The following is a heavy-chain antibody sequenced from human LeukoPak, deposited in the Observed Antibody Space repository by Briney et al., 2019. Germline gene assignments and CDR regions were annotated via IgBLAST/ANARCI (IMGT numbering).Heavy chain of an antibody. D-gene: IGHD6-19*01. CDR2: ISAYNGNT. CDR1: GYTFTSYG. V-gene: IGHV1-18*01. Sequence: ASVKVSCKASGYTFTSYGISWVRQAPGQGLEWMGWISAYNGNTNYAQKLQGRVTMTTDTSTSTAYMELRSLRSDDTAVYYCAKVGSVAGRGRWFDPWGQGTLVTVSS. CDR3: AKVGSVAGRGRWFDP. J-gene: IGHJ5*02.